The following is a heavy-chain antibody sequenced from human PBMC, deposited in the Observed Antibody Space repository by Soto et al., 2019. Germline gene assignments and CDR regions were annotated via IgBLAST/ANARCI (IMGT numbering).Heavy chain of an antibody. CDR1: RFIFSDYA. V-gene: IGHV3-23*01. Sequence: DVQLLQSGGGLVQPGGSLTLSCAASRFIFSDYAMNWVRQAPGKGLEWVSSIGGSNTDRYYADSVKGRFIISRDNSKKTMDLQMNSLRDDDTAVYYWAKDAVSYNGKWDWFDSWGQGTLVTVSS. J-gene: IGHJ5*01. D-gene: IGHD1-26*01. CDR3: AKDAVSYNGKWDWFDS. CDR2: IGGSNTDR.